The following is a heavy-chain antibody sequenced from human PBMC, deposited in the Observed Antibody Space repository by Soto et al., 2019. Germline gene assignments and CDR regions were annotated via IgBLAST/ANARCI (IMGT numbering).Heavy chain of an antibody. CDR2: ISYDGSNK. V-gene: IGHV3-30*18. J-gene: IGHJ4*02. D-gene: IGHD3-22*01. CDR1: GFTFSSYG. CDR3: AKDPYPYYYDSSGYFNY. Sequence: GGSLRLSCAASGFTFSSYGMHWVRQAPGKGLEWVAVISYDGSNKYYADSVKGRFTISRDNSKNTLYLQMNSLRAEDTAVYYCAKDPYPYYYDSSGYFNYWGQGTLVTVSS.